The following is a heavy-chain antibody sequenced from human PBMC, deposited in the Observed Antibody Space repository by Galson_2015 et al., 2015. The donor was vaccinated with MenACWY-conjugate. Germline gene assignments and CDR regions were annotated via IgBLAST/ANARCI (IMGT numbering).Heavy chain of an antibody. CDR3: ARAKEQWLSKTFDV. V-gene: IGHV3-7*01. CDR1: GFTFSNSW. J-gene: IGHJ3*01. D-gene: IGHD6-19*01. CDR2: IKHDGSGK. Sequence: SLRLSCATSGFTFSNSWLGWVRPAPGKGLGRVANIKHDGSGKFYVDSVKGRFIISRDNAKNSLYLQMDSLRAEDTAVYFCARAKEQWLSKTFDVWGQGTLVTVSS.